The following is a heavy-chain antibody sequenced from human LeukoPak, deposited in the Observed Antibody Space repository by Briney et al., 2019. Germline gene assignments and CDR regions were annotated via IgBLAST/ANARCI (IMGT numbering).Heavy chain of an antibody. V-gene: IGHV3-13*01. D-gene: IGHD1-1*01. CDR3: ARVAKERVGGVYYFDY. Sequence: PGGSLRLSCAASGFTFSVYDMHWVRQATGKGLEWVSAIGTAGDTYYTGSVKGRFTIFRENAKNSLYLQMNSLRAGDTAVYYCARVAKERVGGVYYFDYWGQGTLVTASS. CDR1: GFTFSVYD. J-gene: IGHJ4*02. CDR2: IGTAGDT.